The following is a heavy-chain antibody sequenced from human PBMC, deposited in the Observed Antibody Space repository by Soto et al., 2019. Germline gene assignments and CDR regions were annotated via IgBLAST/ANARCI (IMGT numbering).Heavy chain of an antibody. V-gene: IGHV4-59*01. D-gene: IGHD1-26*01. CDR3: ARDSGTSARSWFDP. J-gene: IGHJ5*02. CDR1: GGSISSYY. CDR2: IYYSGST. Sequence: LSLTCTVSGGSISSYYWSWIRQPPGKGLEWIGYIYYSGSTNYNPSLKSRVTISVDTSKNQFSLKLSSVTAADTAVYYCARDSGTSARSWFDPWCQGPLVTV.